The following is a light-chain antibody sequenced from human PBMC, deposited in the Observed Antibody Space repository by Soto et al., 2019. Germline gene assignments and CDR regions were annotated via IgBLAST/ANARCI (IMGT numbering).Light chain of an antibody. J-gene: IGKJ4*01. CDR3: MQATQLPLT. Sequence: DIVLTQTPLSSPVTVGQPASISCRSSQRLVHSDGNTYLSWLQQRPGQPPRLLIYQISNRFCGVPDRFTGSGAGADFTLKISRVEAEDVGTYYCMQATQLPLTFGGGTKVKIK. V-gene: IGKV2-24*01. CDR1: QRLVHSDGNTY. CDR2: QIS.